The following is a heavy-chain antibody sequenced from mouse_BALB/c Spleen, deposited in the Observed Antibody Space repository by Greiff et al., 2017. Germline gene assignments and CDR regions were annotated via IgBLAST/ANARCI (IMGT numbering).Heavy chain of an antibody. V-gene: IGHV5-4*02. CDR3: ARGGSYYFDY. CDR2: ISDGGSYT. Sequence: EVKVVESGGGLVKPGGSLKLSCAASGFTFSDYYMYWVRQTPEKRLEWVATISDGGSYTYYPDSVKGRFTISRDNAKNNLYLQMSSLKSEDTAMYYCARGGSYYFDYWGQGTTLTVSS. J-gene: IGHJ2*01. CDR1: GFTFSDYY.